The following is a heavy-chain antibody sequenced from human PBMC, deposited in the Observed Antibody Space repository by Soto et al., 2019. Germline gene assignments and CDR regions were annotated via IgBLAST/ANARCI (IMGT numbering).Heavy chain of an antibody. J-gene: IGHJ1*01. V-gene: IGHV4-39*01. CDR2: IYYSGTT. D-gene: IGHD2-21*02. Sequence: SATLSLTCTVSGGSIITSNYYWGLVRQPPGKGLDWIGNIYYSGTTYYNPSLKSRVTISVDTSKNQFSLKLNSVTAADTAVYYCATVVVPASRNTDFYGWGTRTWVTV. CDR1: GGSIITSNYY. CDR3: ATVVVPASRNTDFYG.